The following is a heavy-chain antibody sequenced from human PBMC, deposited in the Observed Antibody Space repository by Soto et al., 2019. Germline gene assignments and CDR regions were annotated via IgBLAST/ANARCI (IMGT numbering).Heavy chain of an antibody. Sequence: SETLSLTCTVSGGSISSGGYYWSWIRQHPGKGLEWIGYIYYSGSTYYNPSLKSRVTISVGTSKNQFSLKLSSVTAADTALYYCARDGGSYGMDVWGQGTTVTVSS. CDR2: IYYSGST. CDR3: ARDGGSYGMDV. CDR1: GGSISSGGYY. D-gene: IGHD3-10*01. V-gene: IGHV4-31*03. J-gene: IGHJ6*02.